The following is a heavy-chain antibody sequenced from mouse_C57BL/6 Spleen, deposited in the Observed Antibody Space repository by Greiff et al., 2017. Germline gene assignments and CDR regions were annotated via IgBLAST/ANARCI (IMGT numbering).Heavy chain of an antibody. CDR2: INPSNGGT. Sequence: QVQQQPGTALVKPGASVKLSCKASGYTFTSYWMHWVKQRPGQGLEWIGNINPSNGGTNYNEKFKSKATLTVDKSSSTAYMQLSSLTSEDSAVYYCARDIYYDYDGWFADWGKGTLVTVSA. CDR3: ARDIYYDYDGWFAD. V-gene: IGHV1-53*01. CDR1: GYTFTSYW. D-gene: IGHD2-4*01. J-gene: IGHJ3*01.